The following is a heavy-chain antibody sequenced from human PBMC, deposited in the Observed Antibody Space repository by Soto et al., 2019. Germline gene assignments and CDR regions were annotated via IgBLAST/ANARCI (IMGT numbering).Heavy chain of an antibody. J-gene: IGHJ4*02. V-gene: IGHV4-4*02. CDR2: VFHTGTT. D-gene: IGHD6-19*01. Sequence: QVQLQESGPGLVKPSGTLSLTCAVSGDSVSSPYYWCWVRQPPGKGLEWIGEVFHTGTTSYNPSLRSRVTIVMDKSINQLSLDLSSVTAADTAVYYCARSAGWYAVHSWGPGTLVIVSS. CDR1: GDSVSSPYY. CDR3: ARSAGWYAVHS.